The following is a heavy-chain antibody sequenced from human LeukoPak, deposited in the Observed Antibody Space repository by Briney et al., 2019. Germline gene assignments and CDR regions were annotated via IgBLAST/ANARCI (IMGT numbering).Heavy chain of an antibody. V-gene: IGHV1-8*01. CDR2: MNPNSGNT. D-gene: IGHD3-22*01. Sequence: ASAKVSCKASGYTFTSYDINWVRQATGQGLEWMGWMNPNSGNTGYAQKFQGRVTMTRNTSISTAYMELSSLRSEDTAVYYCARGQFNYYDSSGSENLGGVDYWGQGTLVTVSS. J-gene: IGHJ4*02. CDR3: ARGQFNYYDSSGSENLGGVDY. CDR1: GYTFTSYD.